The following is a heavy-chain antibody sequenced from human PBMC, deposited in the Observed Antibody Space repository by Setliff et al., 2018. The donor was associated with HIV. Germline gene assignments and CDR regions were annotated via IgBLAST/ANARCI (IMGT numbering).Heavy chain of an antibody. CDR3: AKDRGTYGTIDF. CDR2: ISSSSSYI. V-gene: IGHV3-21*01. D-gene: IGHD1-1*01. Sequence: GGSLRLSCAASGFTFSSYNMNWVRQAPGKGLEWVSSISSSSSYIYYADSVKGRFTISRDNAKNSLYLQMNSLRAEDTAVYYCAKDRGTYGTIDFWGQGTLVTVSS. J-gene: IGHJ4*02. CDR1: GFTFSSYN.